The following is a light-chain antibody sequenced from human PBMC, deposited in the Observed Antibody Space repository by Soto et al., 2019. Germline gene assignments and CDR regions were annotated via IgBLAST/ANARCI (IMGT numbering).Light chain of an antibody. CDR3: QPFKSYSLT. CDR1: QSIGSW. V-gene: IGKV1-5*01. CDR2: DAS. J-gene: IGKJ4*01. Sequence: DIQMTQSPSSVSASVGDGITITCRASQSIGSWLAWYQQKPGKAPKLLIYDASSLQSGVPSRFSGSGSGTEFTLTISSLQPDDFATYYCQPFKSYSLTFGGGTKVDIK.